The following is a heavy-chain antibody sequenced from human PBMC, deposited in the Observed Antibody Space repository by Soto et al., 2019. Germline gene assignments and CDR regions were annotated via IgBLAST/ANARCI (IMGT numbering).Heavy chain of an antibody. V-gene: IGHV3-73*01. CDR3: TRLLGYCSSTSCSTYYYYMDV. D-gene: IGHD2-2*01. J-gene: IGHJ6*03. CDR1: GFTFSGSA. CDR2: IRSKANSYAT. Sequence: GGSLRLSCAASGFTFSGSAMHWVRQASGKGLEWVGRIRSKANSYATAYAASVKGRFTISRDDSKNTAYLQMNSLKTEDTAVYYCTRLLGYCSSTSCSTYYYYMDVWGKGTTVTV.